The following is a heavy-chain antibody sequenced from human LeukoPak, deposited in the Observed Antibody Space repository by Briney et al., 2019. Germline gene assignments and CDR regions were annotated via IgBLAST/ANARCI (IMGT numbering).Heavy chain of an antibody. J-gene: IGHJ4*02. CDR3: TRAQDYYDSSGYELDY. V-gene: IGHV3-48*01. Sequence: GGSLRLSCAASGFTFSSYSMNWVRQAPGKGLEWVSYISSSSSTIYYADSVKGRFTISRDNAKNSLYLQMNSLRAEDTAVYYCTRAQDYYDSSGYELDYWGQGTLVTVSS. D-gene: IGHD3-22*01. CDR1: GFTFSSYS. CDR2: ISSSSSTI.